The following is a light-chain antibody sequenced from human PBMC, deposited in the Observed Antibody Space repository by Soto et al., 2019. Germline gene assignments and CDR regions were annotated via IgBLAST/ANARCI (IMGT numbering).Light chain of an antibody. CDR3: QQRSNWPPIT. CDR1: QSVSSY. V-gene: IGKV3-11*01. CDR2: DAS. J-gene: IGKJ5*01. Sequence: EIVLTQSPATLSLSRGERATLSCRASQSVSSYLAWYQQKPGQAPRLFIYDASNRATGIPARFSGSGSGTDFTLTISSLEPEDFAVYYCQQRSNWPPITFGQGTRLEIK.